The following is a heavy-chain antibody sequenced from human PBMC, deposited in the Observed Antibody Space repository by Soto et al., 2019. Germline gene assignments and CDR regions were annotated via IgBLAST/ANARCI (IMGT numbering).Heavy chain of an antibody. V-gene: IGHV6-1*01. CDR3: AKGDNLGPKTGYAFDP. D-gene: IGHD5-12*01. CDR2: TYFRSKWYN. J-gene: IGHJ5*02. Sequence: TLSLTCAISGDSVPSNTASWNWIRQSPSRGLEWLGGTYFRSKWYNDYAVSVKSRIIINPDTSNNQFSLQLNSVTPEDTAVYFCAKGDNLGPKTGYAFDPWGQGIMVTVSS. CDR1: GDSVPSNTAS.